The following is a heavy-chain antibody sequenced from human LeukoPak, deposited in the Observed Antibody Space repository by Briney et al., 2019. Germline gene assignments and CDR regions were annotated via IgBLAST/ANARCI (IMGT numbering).Heavy chain of an antibody. J-gene: IGHJ4*02. CDR1: GGSISTNTYY. D-gene: IGHD3-10*01. CDR3: ARVTYNGYQHFDY. Sequence: SETLSLTCIASGGSISTNTYYWGWIRLPPGKGLEWIGEIHHRGTTYYNPSLRSRVTISVDTSKNQFSLRLTPVTAADTAVYYCARVTYNGYQHFDYWGQGNLVTVS. V-gene: IGHV4-39*07. CDR2: IHHRGTT.